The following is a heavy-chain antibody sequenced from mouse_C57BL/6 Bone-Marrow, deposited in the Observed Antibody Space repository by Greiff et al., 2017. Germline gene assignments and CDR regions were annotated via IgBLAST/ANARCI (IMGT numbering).Heavy chain of an antibody. J-gene: IGHJ4*01. D-gene: IGHD1-1*01. Sequence: EVMLVESGGGLVQPGGSLKLSCAASGFTFSDYYMYWVRQTPEKRLEWVAYISNGGGSTYYPDTVKGRFTICRDNAKSTLYLQMSRLKSEDTAMYYCARRNITTVVAHYYAMDYWGQGTSVTVSS. CDR1: GFTFSDYY. V-gene: IGHV5-12*01. CDR2: ISNGGGST. CDR3: ARRNITTVVAHYYAMDY.